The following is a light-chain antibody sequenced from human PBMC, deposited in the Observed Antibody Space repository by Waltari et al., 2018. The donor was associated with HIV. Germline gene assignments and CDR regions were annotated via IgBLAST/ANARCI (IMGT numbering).Light chain of an antibody. J-gene: IGLJ1*01. V-gene: IGLV2-23*02. CDR2: AVT. CDR3: CSFAGSNFV. CDR1: RRDVGTYDY. Sequence: QSALTQPASVSGSPGQAITISCTGSRRDVGTYDYISWYQQHPGTAPKLIISAVTARPSGISNRFSGSKSGTTASLTISGLQAEDEAEYFCCSFAGSNFVFGSGTKVTVL.